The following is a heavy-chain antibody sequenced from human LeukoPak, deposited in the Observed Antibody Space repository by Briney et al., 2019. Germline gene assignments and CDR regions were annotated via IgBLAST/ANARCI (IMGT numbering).Heavy chain of an antibody. Sequence: SETLSLTCAVYGGSFSGYYWSWIRQPPGKGLEWIGEINHSGSTNYNPSLKSRVTISVDTSKNQFSLKLSSVTAADTAVHYCARGRPFYDILTGYPKGYFDYWGQGTLVTVSS. J-gene: IGHJ4*02. CDR1: GGSFSGYY. CDR2: INHSGST. CDR3: ARGRPFYDILTGYPKGYFDY. V-gene: IGHV4-34*01. D-gene: IGHD3-9*01.